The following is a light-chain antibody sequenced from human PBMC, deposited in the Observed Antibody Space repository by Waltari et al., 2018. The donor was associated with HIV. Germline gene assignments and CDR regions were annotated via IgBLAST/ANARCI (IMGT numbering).Light chain of an antibody. CDR1: SSNIGRNT. J-gene: IGLJ1*01. Sequence: QSVLTQTPSASGTPGHRVIVSCSGSSSNIGRNTVNWYQQLPGAAPRLLIHSLDQRPSGVPDRFSGSKSGASASLAISGLQSEDEADYYCAAWDDSLNAYVFGGGTKVTVL. CDR2: SLD. CDR3: AAWDDSLNAYV. V-gene: IGLV1-44*01.